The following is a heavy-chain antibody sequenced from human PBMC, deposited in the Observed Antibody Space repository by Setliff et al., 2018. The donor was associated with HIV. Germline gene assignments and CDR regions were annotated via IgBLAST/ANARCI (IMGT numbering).Heavy chain of an antibody. J-gene: IGHJ6*03. CDR2: ISLSSSYI. D-gene: IGHD2-15*01. CDR3: ARGRGSLGYCSGGFCYSGYYYYMDV. CDR1: GFTFNNYS. V-gene: IGHV3-21*01. Sequence: GGSLRLSCAVSGFTFNNYSVNWVRLAPGKGLEWVSSISLSSSYIFYADSVKGRFTISRDNAKNSLFLQMNTLRAEDTAVYYCARGRGSLGYCSGGFCYSGYYYYMDVWGKGTTVTV.